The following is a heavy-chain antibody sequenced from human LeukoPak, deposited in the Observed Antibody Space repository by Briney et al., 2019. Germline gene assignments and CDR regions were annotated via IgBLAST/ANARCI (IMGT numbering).Heavy chain of an antibody. J-gene: IGHJ3*01. CDR1: GLTFSTYA. CDR3: AKDQDTFVGASQT. Sequence: GGSLRLSCAASGLTFSTYAMAWVRQAPGKGLEWVATIDTHGDNTYYADSVKGRFTISRDNSKNTLDLQMISLRADDTAMYYCAKDQDTFVGASQTWGQGTTVTVSS. D-gene: IGHD1-26*01. CDR2: IDTHGDNT. V-gene: IGHV3-23*05.